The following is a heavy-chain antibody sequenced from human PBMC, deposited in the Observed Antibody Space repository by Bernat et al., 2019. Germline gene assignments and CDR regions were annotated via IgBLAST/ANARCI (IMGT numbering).Heavy chain of an antibody. CDR3: ASATPEGVGSYSLDY. Sequence: QVQLVQSGAEVKKPGSSVKVSCKASGGTFSSYAISWVRQAPGQGLEWMGRIIPILGIANYAQKFQGRVTITADKSTSTAYMELSSLRSEDTAVYYRASATPEGVGSYSLDYWGQGTLVTVSS. D-gene: IGHD1-26*01. J-gene: IGHJ4*02. CDR1: GGTFSSYA. CDR2: IIPILGIA. V-gene: IGHV1-69*04.